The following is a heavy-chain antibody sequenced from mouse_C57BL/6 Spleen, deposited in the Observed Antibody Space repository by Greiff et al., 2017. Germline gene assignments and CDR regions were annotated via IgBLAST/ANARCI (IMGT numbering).Heavy chain of an antibody. CDR3: ARTGTRFDV. D-gene: IGHD4-1*01. CDR1: GYTFTSYW. V-gene: IGHV1-50*01. CDR2: IDPSDSYT. Sequence: VQLQQPGAELVKPGASVKLSCKASGYTFTSYWMQWVKQRPGQGLEWIGEIDPSDSYTNYNQKFKGKATLTVDTSSSTAYMQLSSLTSEDSAVYYCARTGTRFDVWGTGTTVTVSS. J-gene: IGHJ1*03.